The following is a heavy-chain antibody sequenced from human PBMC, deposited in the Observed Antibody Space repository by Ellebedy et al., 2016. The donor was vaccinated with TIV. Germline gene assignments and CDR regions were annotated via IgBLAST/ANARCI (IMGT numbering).Heavy chain of an antibody. CDR2: IYPGDSDT. Sequence: ASVKVSCKGSGYNFPTYWIAWVRQMPGKGLEWMGIIYPGDSDTRYSPSFQGQVTISADKSISTAYLQWSSLKASDTAMYYCARRLAYCSGGSCSGYYFDYWGQGTLVSVSS. J-gene: IGHJ4*02. V-gene: IGHV5-51*01. CDR3: ARRLAYCSGGSCSGYYFDY. CDR1: GYNFPTYW. D-gene: IGHD2-15*01.